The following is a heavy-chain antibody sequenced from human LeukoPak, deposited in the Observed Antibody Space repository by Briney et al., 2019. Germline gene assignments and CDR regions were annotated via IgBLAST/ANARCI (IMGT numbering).Heavy chain of an antibody. D-gene: IGHD6-25*01. CDR3: AREGGDPRWLDP. J-gene: IGHJ5*02. V-gene: IGHV4-4*07. CDR2: INTSGST. Sequence: PSETRSLTCTVSGGSISSYYWTWIRQSAGKGLEWIGRINTSGSTNYNPSLRSRVTMSVNTSKNQFSLNLTSVTAADTAVYSCAREGGDPRWLDPWGQGTLVTVSS. CDR1: GGSISSYY.